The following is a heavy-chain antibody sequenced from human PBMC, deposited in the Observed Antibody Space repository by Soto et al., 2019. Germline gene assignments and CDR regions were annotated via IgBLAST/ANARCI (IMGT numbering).Heavy chain of an antibody. J-gene: IGHJ6*02. CDR2: ISHDGGT. Sequence: QVQLQQWGAGLLRPSETLSLTCAFYGGSFDDFYWSWVRQSPAKGLEWVGEISHDGGTNYSPSLASRVSISVDTSKNQFSLHLRSVTAADTGLYYCARGQLVWYGDLTPYHRDMDVWGQGTTVTVSS. D-gene: IGHD3-10*01. V-gene: IGHV4-34*02. CDR3: ARGQLVWYGDLTPYHRDMDV. CDR1: GGSFDDFY.